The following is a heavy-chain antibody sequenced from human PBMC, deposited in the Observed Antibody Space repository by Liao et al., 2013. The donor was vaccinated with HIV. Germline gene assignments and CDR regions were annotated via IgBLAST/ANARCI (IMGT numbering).Heavy chain of an antibody. CDR2: INDSGTT. J-gene: IGHJ4*02. CDR3: ARADPVTAFSYYFDY. Sequence: QVQLQQRGAGLLKPSETLSLTCAVYDGSFSTFFWSWIRQPPGKGLEWIGEINDSGTTNYNPSLKSRVTISVDTSKNQFSLNLSSVTAADTAMYYCARADPVTAFSYYFDYWGQGTLVTVSS. D-gene: IGHD2-21*02. CDR1: DGSFSTFF. V-gene: IGHV4-34*02.